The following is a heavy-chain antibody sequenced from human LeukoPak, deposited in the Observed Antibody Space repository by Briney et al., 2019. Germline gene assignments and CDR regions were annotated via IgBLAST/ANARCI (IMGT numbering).Heavy chain of an antibody. CDR2: ITASGTAM. Sequence: GGSLGLSCAASGFTFSSYSMNWVRQAQGKGLEWVSHITASGTAMFYADSVKGRFTISRDNAKNSLYLQMNSLRDEDTAVYYCASSGSYRFDHWGQGTLVTVSS. V-gene: IGHV3-48*02. J-gene: IGHJ4*02. D-gene: IGHD1-26*01. CDR3: ASSGSYRFDH. CDR1: GFTFSSYS.